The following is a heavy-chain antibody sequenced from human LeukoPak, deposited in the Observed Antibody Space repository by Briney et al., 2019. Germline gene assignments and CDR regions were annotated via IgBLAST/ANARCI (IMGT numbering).Heavy chain of an antibody. D-gene: IGHD1-26*01. J-gene: IGHJ4*02. Sequence: GGSLRLSCAASGFTFSSYGMHWVRQAPGKGLEWVSVISWDDGSTKYYAGSVKGRFTISRDNSKNTLYLQMNSLRAEDSAVYYCAKKSVRGGATVSPSDYWGQGTLVTVSS. CDR3: AKKSVRGGATVSPSDY. CDR1: GFTFSSYG. V-gene: IGHV3-30*02. CDR2: ISWDDGSTK.